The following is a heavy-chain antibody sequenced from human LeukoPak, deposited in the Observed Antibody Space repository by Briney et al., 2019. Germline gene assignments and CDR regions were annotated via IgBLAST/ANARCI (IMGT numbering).Heavy chain of an antibody. V-gene: IGHV4-4*07. J-gene: IGHJ4*02. CDR2: IYTSGST. Sequence: PSETLSLTCTVSGGSISSYYWSWIRQPAGKGLEWIGRIYTSGSTNYNPSLKSRVTMSVDTSKNQFSLKLSSVTAADTAVYYCARSGTNEFWSGYFYFGYWGQGTLVTVSS. CDR1: GGSISSYY. D-gene: IGHD3-3*01. CDR3: ARSGTNEFWSGYFYFGY.